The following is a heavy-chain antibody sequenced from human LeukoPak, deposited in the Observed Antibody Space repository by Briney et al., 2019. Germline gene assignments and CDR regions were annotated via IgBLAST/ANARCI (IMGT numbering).Heavy chain of an antibody. D-gene: IGHD4-17*01. CDR1: GFTFSSFA. CDR2: ISGSGGST. V-gene: IGHV3-23*01. J-gene: IGHJ4*02. CDR3: AKSRGFTVTPLLYYFDY. Sequence: GGSLRLSCAASGFTFSSFAMIWVRQAPGKGLEWVSPISGSGGSTYYADSVKGRFTISRDNSKNTLYLQVNSLRAEDTAVYYCAKSRGFTVTPLLYYFDYWGQGTLVTVSS.